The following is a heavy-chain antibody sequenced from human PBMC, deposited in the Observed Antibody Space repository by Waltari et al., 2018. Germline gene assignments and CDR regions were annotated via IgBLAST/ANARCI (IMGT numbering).Heavy chain of an antibody. D-gene: IGHD1-1*01. Sequence: QVHLVQSGAEVKKPGSSVKVSCKASGGSFGGYAISWVRLAPGQGLEWMGGLIPIFGTPKYAQNFQDRVTITADESTSTVYLELSSLKSEDTALYYCARRQLGGPLDPWGQGTLVTVSS. J-gene: IGHJ5*02. CDR3: ARRQLGGPLDP. V-gene: IGHV1-69*12. CDR1: GGSFGGYA. CDR2: LIPIFGTP.